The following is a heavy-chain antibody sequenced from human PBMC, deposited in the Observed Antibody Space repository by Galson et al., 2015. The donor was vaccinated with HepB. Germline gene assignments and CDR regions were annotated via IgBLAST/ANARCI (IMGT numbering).Heavy chain of an antibody. CDR3: AATYYPDSSGHPPLFDYYYYGMGV. V-gene: IGHV1-69*06. J-gene: IGHJ6*02. D-gene: IGHD3-22*01. Sequence: SVKVSCKASGGTFSSSVISWVRQAPGQGLEWMGGIIPMFDTANYARRFQGRVTITADKSTSTVHMDLSSLRSDDTAVYYCAATYYPDSSGHPPLFDYYYYGMGVWGQGTTVTVSS. CDR2: IIPMFDTA. CDR1: GGTFSSSV.